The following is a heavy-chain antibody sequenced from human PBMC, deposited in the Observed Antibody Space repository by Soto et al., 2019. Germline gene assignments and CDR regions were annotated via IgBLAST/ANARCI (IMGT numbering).Heavy chain of an antibody. CDR3: ARHYGYEVFDY. V-gene: IGHV4-39*01. D-gene: IGHD5-18*01. CDR2: IYYSGST. Sequence: QLQLQESGPGLVKPSETLSLTCTVSGGSISSSSYYWGWIRQPPGKGLEWIGSIYYSGSTYYNPSLKSRVTISVDTSKNQFSRKLSSVTAADPAVYYSARHYGYEVFDYWGQGTLVTVSS. CDR1: GGSISSSSYY. J-gene: IGHJ4*02.